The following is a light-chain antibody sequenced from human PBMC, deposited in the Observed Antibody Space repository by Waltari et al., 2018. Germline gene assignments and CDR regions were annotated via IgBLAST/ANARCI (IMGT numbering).Light chain of an antibody. CDR3: QSYDSSLSAV. CDR1: SSTIGAGYD. J-gene: IGLJ3*02. V-gene: IGLV1-40*01. CDR2: AYS. Sequence: QSVLTQPPSASGAPGQRVTISCPGSSSTIGAGYDIPWYQQLPGAAPKLLIYAYSNRPSGVPDRFYGSRSGTSASLAITGLQAEDEADYYCQSYDSSLSAVFGGGTKLTVL.